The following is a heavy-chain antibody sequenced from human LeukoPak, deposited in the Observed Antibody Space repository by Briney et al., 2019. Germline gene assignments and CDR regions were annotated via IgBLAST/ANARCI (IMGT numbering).Heavy chain of an antibody. J-gene: IGHJ4*02. D-gene: IGHD3-10*01. CDR3: AKQKLGFREILFHFDS. CDR1: GFTFTTYA. V-gene: IGHV3-23*01. Sequence: PGGSLRLSCAASGFTFTTYAMTWVRQAPGMGLEWVSGISGSGGTTYYADSVKGRFTISRDNSKDTLYLQMDSLRAEDTAIYYCAKQKLGFREILFHFDSWGQGTLVTVSS. CDR2: ISGSGGTT.